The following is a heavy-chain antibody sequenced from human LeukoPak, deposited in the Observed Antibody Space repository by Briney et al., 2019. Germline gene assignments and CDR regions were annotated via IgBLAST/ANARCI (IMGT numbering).Heavy chain of an antibody. CDR1: GGSFSGYY. CDR2: INHSGST. D-gene: IGHD6-6*01. CDR3: ARGRGAARPRPNLYYYYYYMDV. J-gene: IGHJ6*03. Sequence: SETLSLTCAVYGGSFSGYYWSWIRQPPGKGLEWIGEINHSGSTNYNPSLKSQVTISVDTSKNQFSLKLSSVTAADTAVYYCARGRGAARPRPNLYYYYYYMDVWGKGTTVTVSS. V-gene: IGHV4-34*01.